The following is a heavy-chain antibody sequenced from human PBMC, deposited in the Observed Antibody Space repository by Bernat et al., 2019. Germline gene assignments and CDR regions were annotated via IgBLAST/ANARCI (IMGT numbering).Heavy chain of an antibody. CDR1: GYSFTSYW. CDR3: ARHDDGYNPSDY. CDR2: IDPSDSYT. D-gene: IGHD5-24*01. J-gene: IGHJ4*02. V-gene: IGHV5-10-1*01. Sequence: EVQLVQSGAEVKKPGESLRISCKGSGYSFTSYWISWVRQMPGKGLEWMGRIDPSDSYTNYSPSFQRHVTISADKSISPAYLQWSSLKASDTAMYYGARHDDGYNPSDYWGQGTLVTVSS.